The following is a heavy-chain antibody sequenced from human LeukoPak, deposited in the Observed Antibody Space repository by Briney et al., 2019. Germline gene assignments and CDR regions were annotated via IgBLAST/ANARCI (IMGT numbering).Heavy chain of an antibody. D-gene: IGHD1-1*01. Sequence: SQTLSLTCAISGDSVSSNSAAWNWIRQSPSRGLEWLGRTYYRSKWYNDYAVSVKSRITINPDTSKNQFSLQPNTVTPEDTAVYYRARGTGTYDAFDIWGQGTMVTVSS. J-gene: IGHJ3*02. CDR3: ARGTGTYDAFDI. CDR2: TYYRSKWYN. CDR1: GDSVSSNSAA. V-gene: IGHV6-1*01.